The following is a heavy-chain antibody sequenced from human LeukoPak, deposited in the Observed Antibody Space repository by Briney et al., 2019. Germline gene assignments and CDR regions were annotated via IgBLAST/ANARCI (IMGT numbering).Heavy chain of an antibody. V-gene: IGHV4-34*01. CDR3: ARASVVEGYCSSTSCYIWFDP. J-gene: IGHJ5*02. CDR2: INHSGST. CDR1: GGSFSGYY. Sequence: PSETLSLTCAVYGGSFSGYYWSWIRQPPGKGLEWIGEINHSGSTNYNPSLKSRVTISVDTSKNQFSLKLSSVTAADTAVYYCARASVVEGYCSSTSCYIWFDPWGQGTLVTVSS. D-gene: IGHD2-2*02.